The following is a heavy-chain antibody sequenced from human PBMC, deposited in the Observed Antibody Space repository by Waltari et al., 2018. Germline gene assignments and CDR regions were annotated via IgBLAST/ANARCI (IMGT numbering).Heavy chain of an antibody. V-gene: IGHV4-31*03. CDR1: GGSISSGGYY. J-gene: IGHJ4*02. CDR3: ARGTAAAGEFDY. D-gene: IGHD6-13*01. CDR2: IYPSGST. Sequence: QVQLQESGPGLVKPSQTLSLTCTVSGGSISSGGYYWSWIRQHPGKGLEWIGYIYPSGSTYDNPSLKGRVTISVDRSKNQFSLKLSSGTAADTAVYYCARGTAAAGEFDYWGQGTLVTVSS.